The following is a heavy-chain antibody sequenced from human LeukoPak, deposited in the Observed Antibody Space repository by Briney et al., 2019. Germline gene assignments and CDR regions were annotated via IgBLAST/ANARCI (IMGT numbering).Heavy chain of an antibody. Sequence: GGSLRLSCAASGFTVSSNYMSWVRQAPGKGLEWVSVIYSGGSTYYADSVKGRFTISRDNSKNTLYLQMNSLRAEDTAVYYCASSPEVVVIDYWGQGTLVTVSS. CDR3: ASSPEVVVIDY. CDR2: IYSGGST. V-gene: IGHV3-66*01. CDR1: GFTVSSNY. J-gene: IGHJ4*02. D-gene: IGHD3-22*01.